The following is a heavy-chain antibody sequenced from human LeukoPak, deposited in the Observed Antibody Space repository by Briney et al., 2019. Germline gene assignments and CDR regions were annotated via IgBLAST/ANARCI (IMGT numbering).Heavy chain of an antibody. Sequence: SETLSLTCAVYGGSFIGYDWTWIRQPPGKGLEWIGEINHSGGTNYNPSLKSRVTISVDTSKKQFSLKLSSVTAAETAVYYCASLARGGNWFDPWGQGTLVTVSS. CDR2: INHSGGT. D-gene: IGHD6-6*01. J-gene: IGHJ5*02. CDR1: GGSFIGYD. V-gene: IGHV4-34*01. CDR3: ASLARGGNWFDP.